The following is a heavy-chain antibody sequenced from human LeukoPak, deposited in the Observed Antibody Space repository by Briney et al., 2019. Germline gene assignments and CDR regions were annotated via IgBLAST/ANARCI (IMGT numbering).Heavy chain of an antibody. CDR3: ARAAILYGRGFYYYYYGMDV. CDR2: IIPIFGTA. Sequence: SVKVSCKASGGTFSSYAICWVRQAPGQGLEWMGGIIPIFGTANYAQKFQGRVTITADESTSTAYMELSSLRSEDTAVYYCARAAILYGRGFYYYYYGMDVWGQGTTVTVSS. V-gene: IGHV1-69*13. CDR1: GGTFSSYA. J-gene: IGHJ6*02. D-gene: IGHD3-10*01.